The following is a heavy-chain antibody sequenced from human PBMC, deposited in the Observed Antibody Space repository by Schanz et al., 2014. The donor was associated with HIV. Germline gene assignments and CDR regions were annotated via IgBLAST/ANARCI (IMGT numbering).Heavy chain of an antibody. CDR3: AREPNYSGFDS. D-gene: IGHD5-12*01. CDR1: GYTFTGYY. V-gene: IGHV1-2*02. CDR2: FNPNSGGR. Sequence: QVQLVQSGAEVKKPGASVKVSCKASGYTFTGYYLHWIRQAPGQGLEWMGWFNPNSGGRIYPQKFEGRVTMTRDTAISTAYLELSRLRSDDTAVYYCAREPNYSGFDSWGHGTLVTVSS. J-gene: IGHJ5*01.